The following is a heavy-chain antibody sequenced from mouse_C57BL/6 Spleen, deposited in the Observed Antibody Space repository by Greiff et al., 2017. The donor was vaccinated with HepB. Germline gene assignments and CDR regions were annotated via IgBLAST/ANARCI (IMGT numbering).Heavy chain of an antibody. Sequence: EVQGVESGGGLVQPKGSLKLSCAASGFSFNTYAMNWVRQAPGKGLEWVARIRSKSNNYATYYADSVKDRFTISRDDSESMLYLQMNNLKTEDTAMYYCVRRYDGYYWYFDVWGTGTTVTVSS. CDR3: VRRYDGYYWYFDV. V-gene: IGHV10-1*01. J-gene: IGHJ1*03. CDR1: GFSFNTYA. CDR2: IRSKSNNYAT. D-gene: IGHD2-3*01.